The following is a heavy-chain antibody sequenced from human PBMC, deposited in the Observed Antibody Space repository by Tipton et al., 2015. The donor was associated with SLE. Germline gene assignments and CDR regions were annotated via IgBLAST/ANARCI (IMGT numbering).Heavy chain of an antibody. Sequence: GSLRLSCAASGFTFSNYALSWVRQAPGRALEWVSGISGSGKNTYYIDSVRGRFTISRDNPKNTVFLQMNSLRAEDTAVYYCARVPRPDSSGSPLGYWGQGTLVTVSS. CDR1: GFTFSNYA. CDR2: ISGSGKNT. D-gene: IGHD3-22*01. V-gene: IGHV3-23*01. J-gene: IGHJ4*02. CDR3: ARVPRPDSSGSPLGY.